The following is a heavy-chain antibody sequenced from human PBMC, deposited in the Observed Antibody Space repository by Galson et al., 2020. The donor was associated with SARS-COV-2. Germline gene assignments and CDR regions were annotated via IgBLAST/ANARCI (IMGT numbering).Heavy chain of an antibody. Sequence: GGSLRLSCAASGFTFSNYWIHWVRQVPGKGLMWVSRIHGDGYSTGYADSVKGRFTISRDNAKNTLYLQMNSLRAEDAAVYYCARGGSCSGGSCYSDYYYMDVWGKGTTVTISS. CDR1: GFTFSNYW. CDR2: IHGDGYST. J-gene: IGHJ6*03. V-gene: IGHV3-74*01. D-gene: IGHD2-15*01. CDR3: ARGGSCSGGSCYSDYYYMDV.